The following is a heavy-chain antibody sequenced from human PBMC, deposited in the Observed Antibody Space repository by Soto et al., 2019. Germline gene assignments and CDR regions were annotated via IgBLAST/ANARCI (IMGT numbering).Heavy chain of an antibody. CDR3: ARAVGDPLYYLDY. D-gene: IGHD6-19*01. V-gene: IGHV4-59*08. J-gene: IGHJ4*02. CDR2: TDYSGNT. Sequence: QVQLPESGPGLVRPSETLSLTCTVSSDSLSSYYWIWIRQSPGKGLEWIGYTDYSGNTNYNPSLKSRVTISGDTSKNQFSLRLSSVTAADTAVYYCARAVGDPLYYLDYWGQGTLVTVSS. CDR1: SDSLSSYY.